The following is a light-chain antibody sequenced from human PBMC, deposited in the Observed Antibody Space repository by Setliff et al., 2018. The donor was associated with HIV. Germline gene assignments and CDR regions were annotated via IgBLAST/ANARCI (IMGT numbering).Light chain of an antibody. CDR1: SSDVGGHNY. J-gene: IGLJ1*01. V-gene: IGLV2-14*01. CDR3: SSYTTSNTVPHV. CDR2: EVS. Sequence: QSALTQPASVSGSPGQSITISCTGTSSDVGGHNYVSWYQQHPGKAPKLIIYEVSYRPSGVSNRFSGSKSGNTASLTISGLQAEDEAEYHCSSYTTSNTVPHVFGTGTKVTGL.